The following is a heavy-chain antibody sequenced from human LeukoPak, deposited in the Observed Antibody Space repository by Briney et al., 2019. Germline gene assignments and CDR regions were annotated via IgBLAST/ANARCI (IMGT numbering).Heavy chain of an antibody. D-gene: IGHD3-10*01. CDR2: INHSGST. V-gene: IGHV4-34*01. Sequence: SETLSLTCVVYGGSFSDYYWTWIRQPPGKGLEWIGEINHSGSTNYNPSLKSRVTISVDTSKNQFSLKLSSVTAADTAVYYCAREKIRGYYYYYMDVWGKGTTVTISS. CDR3: AREKIRGYYYYYMDV. CDR1: GGSFSDYY. J-gene: IGHJ6*03.